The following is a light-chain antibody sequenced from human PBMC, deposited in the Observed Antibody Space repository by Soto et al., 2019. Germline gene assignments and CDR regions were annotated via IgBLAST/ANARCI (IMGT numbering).Light chain of an antibody. V-gene: IGKV3-20*01. CDR1: QTVGSNY. CDR3: QQYGTSPAYT. Sequence: EIVLTQSPGTLSLSPGERATLSCRASQTVGSNYLAWYQQKPGQAPRLLIYGASNRATGIPDRFTGSGSGTDFTLTISRLEPEDFAVYYCQQYGTSPAYTFGQGTKLDIK. CDR2: GAS. J-gene: IGKJ2*01.